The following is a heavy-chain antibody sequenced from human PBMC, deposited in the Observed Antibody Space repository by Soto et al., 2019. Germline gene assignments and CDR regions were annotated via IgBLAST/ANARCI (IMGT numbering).Heavy chain of an antibody. V-gene: IGHV1-69*13. J-gene: IGHJ6*02. CDR3: AREIGAVEMDTGSGDYYYYYGLDV. Sequence: SVKVSCKASGGTFSSYAISWVRQAPGQGLEWMGGIIPIFGTANYAQKFQGRVTITADESTSTAYMELSSLRSEDTAVYYCAREIGAVEMDTGSGDYYYYYGLDVWGQGTSVIVS. D-gene: IGHD5-18*01. CDR1: GGTFSSYA. CDR2: IIPIFGTA.